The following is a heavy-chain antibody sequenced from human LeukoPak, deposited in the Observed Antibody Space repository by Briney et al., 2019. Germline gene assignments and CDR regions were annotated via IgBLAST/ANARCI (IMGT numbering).Heavy chain of an antibody. CDR3: ASGGYCDSASCYPNWFDP. V-gene: IGHV1-18*01. J-gene: IGHJ5*02. D-gene: IGHD2-2*01. CDR2: ISAYNGNT. Sequence: ASVKVSCKASGYTFTSYGISWVRQAPGQGLEWMGWISAYNGNTNYAQKLQGRVTTTTDTSTSTAYMELRSLRSDDTAVYYCASGGYCDSASCYPNWFDPWGRGTLVTVSS. CDR1: GYTFTSYG.